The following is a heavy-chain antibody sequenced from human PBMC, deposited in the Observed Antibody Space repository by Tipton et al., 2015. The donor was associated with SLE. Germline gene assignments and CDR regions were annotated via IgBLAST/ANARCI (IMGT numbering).Heavy chain of an antibody. CDR1: GGSFSGYY. Sequence: TLSLTCAVYGGSFSGYYWSWIRQPPGKGLEWIGEIHHSGSTNYNPSLKSRVTISVDTSKNQFSLKLSSVTAADTAVYYCARATPDAFDIWGQGTMVTVSS. CDR3: ARATPDAFDI. V-gene: IGHV4-34*01. CDR2: IHHSGST. J-gene: IGHJ3*02. D-gene: IGHD4-23*01.